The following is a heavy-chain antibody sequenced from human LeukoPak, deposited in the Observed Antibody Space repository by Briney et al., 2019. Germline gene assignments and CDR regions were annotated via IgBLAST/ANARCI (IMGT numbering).Heavy chain of an antibody. CDR3: AASPGSIAVAG. D-gene: IGHD6-19*01. V-gene: IGHV3-66*01. J-gene: IGHJ4*02. Sequence: PGGSLRLSCAASGFTVSSNYMSWVRQAPGKGLEWVSVIYSGGSTYYADSVKGRFTISRDNSKNTLYLQMNSLRAEDTAVYYCAASPGSIAVAGWGQGTLVTVSS. CDR1: GFTVSSNY. CDR2: IYSGGST.